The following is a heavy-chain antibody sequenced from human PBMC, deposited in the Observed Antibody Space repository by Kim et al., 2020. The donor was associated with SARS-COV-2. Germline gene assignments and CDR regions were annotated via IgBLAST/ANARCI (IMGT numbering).Heavy chain of an antibody. D-gene: IGHD3-22*01. CDR2: ISSGADDN. CDR1: GFTFNTYA. V-gene: IGHV3-23*01. Sequence: GGSLRLSCVASGFTFNTYAMSWVRQAPGKGLEWLSVISSGADDNFSAYTATVRFTFTSASSENRHTSQLHILSDETTAPYYCARMGIPDSYISFYY. J-gene: IGHJ6*01. CDR3: ARMGIPDSYISFYY.